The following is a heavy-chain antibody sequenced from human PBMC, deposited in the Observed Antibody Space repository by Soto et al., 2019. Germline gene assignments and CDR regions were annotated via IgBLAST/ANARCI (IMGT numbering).Heavy chain of an antibody. J-gene: IGHJ4*02. Sequence: LGESLKISCKGSGYSFTSYWITWVRQMPGKGLEWMGRIDPRDSYTVYSPSFHGHVTISADKSISTAYLQWSSLKASDTAMYYCARPPYSGGTYLGYWGQGTLVTVS. CDR3: ARPPYSGGTYLGY. CDR1: GYSFTSYW. V-gene: IGHV5-10-1*01. D-gene: IGHD1-26*01. CDR2: IDPRDSYT.